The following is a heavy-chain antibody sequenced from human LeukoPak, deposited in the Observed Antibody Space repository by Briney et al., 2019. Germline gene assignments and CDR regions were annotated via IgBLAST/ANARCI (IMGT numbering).Heavy chain of an antibody. J-gene: IGHJ3*02. CDR2: ISSSGNT. Sequence: SETLSLTCTVSGGSISSYYWSWLRQPAGQGLEWVGRISSSGNTKYNPSLKSRVTISVDTSKNQFSLKLSSVTAADTAVYYCARDYGSGSSDAFDIWGQGTMVTVSS. D-gene: IGHD3-10*01. CDR3: ARDYGSGSSDAFDI. CDR1: GGSISSYY. V-gene: IGHV4-4*07.